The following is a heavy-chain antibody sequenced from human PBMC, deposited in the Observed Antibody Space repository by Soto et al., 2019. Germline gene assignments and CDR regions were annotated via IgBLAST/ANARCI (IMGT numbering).Heavy chain of an antibody. CDR1: GFTFNTYD. D-gene: IGHD4-17*01. Sequence: VQLVESGGGLVKPGGSLRLSCAASGFTFNTYDMDWVRQAPGKGLEWVSSINKASIYIYYADSVRGRFTISRDNAKNSLYLQMNSLRVEDTAVYYCARRSVTTYHFFDYWGQGTLVTVSS. J-gene: IGHJ4*02. CDR3: ARRSVTTYHFFDY. V-gene: IGHV3-21*01. CDR2: INKASIYI.